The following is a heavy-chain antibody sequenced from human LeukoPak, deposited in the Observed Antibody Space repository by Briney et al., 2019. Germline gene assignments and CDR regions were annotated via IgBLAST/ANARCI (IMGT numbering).Heavy chain of an antibody. Sequence: PSETLSLTCTVSGGSISSYYWSWIRQPPGKGLEWIGYIYYSGSTYYNPSLKSRVTISVDTSKNQFSLKLSSVTAADTAAYYCARGIVGATNDYWGQGTLVTVSS. D-gene: IGHD1-26*01. CDR3: ARGIVGATNDY. CDR2: IYYSGST. CDR1: GGSISSYY. V-gene: IGHV4-59*12. J-gene: IGHJ4*02.